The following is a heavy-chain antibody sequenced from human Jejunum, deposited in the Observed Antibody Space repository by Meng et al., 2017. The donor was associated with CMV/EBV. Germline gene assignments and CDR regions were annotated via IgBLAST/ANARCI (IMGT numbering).Heavy chain of an antibody. CDR3: ARGRVRGIASAGAMVS. CDR1: TFSTTG. J-gene: IGHJ5*02. V-gene: IGHV3-21*01. D-gene: IGHD6-13*01. Sequence: TFSTTGMKWVRQAPGKGLGWVSSISSGSKFIYYADSMEGRFTISRDNAKNSLYLQMNSLRAEETAVYYCARGRVRGIASAGAMVSWGQGTLVTVSS. CDR2: ISSGSKFI.